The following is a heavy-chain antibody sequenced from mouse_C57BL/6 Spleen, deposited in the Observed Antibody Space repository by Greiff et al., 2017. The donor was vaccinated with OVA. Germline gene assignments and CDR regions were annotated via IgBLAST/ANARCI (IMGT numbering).Heavy chain of an antibody. CDR2: IDPSDSYT. CDR3: ARRLLRY. CDR1: GYTFTSYW. V-gene: IGHV1-50*01. J-gene: IGHJ2*01. Sequence: QVQLQQPGAELVKPGASVKLSCKASGYTFTSYWMQWVKQRPGQGLEWIGEIDPSDSYTNYNQKFKGKATLTVDTSSSTAYMQLSSLTSEDSAVYYCARRLLRYWGQGTTLTVSS. D-gene: IGHD1-1*01.